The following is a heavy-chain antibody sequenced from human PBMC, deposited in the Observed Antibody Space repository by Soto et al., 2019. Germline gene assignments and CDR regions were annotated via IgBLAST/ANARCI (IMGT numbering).Heavy chain of an antibody. CDR2: IIPIIGII. D-gene: IGHD3-22*01. V-gene: IGHV1-69*02. Sequence: ASVKVSCKASGGTFSTYTITWVRQAPGQGLEWMGRIIPIIGIINYAQKFQGRVTITADKFTGTAYMELTRLRSDDTAMYYCASSDGYYYDSSGYFDYWGQGTLVTVSS. CDR3: ASSDGYYYDSSGYFDY. CDR1: GGTFSTYT. J-gene: IGHJ4*02.